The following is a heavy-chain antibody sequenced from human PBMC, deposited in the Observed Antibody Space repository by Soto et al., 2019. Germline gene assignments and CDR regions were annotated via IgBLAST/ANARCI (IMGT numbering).Heavy chain of an antibody. V-gene: IGHV1-69*13. CDR1: GGTFSSYA. J-gene: IGHJ4*02. D-gene: IGHD3-22*01. CDR3: ARDRSYYYDSSGYSYYFDY. Sequence: SVKVSCKASGGTFSSYAISLVRQAPGQGLEWMGGIIPIFGTANYAQKFQGRVTITADESTSTAYMELSSLRSEDTAVYYCARDRSYYYDSSGYSYYFDYWGQGTLVTVSS. CDR2: IIPIFGTA.